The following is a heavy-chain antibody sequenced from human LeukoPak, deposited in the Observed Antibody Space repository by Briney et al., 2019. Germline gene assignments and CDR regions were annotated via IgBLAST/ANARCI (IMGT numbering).Heavy chain of an antibody. V-gene: IGHV3-30*04. CDR3: ARDHSSGYFTY. CDR2: ISYDGSNK. D-gene: IGHD3-22*01. Sequence: GGSLRLSCAASGFTFSSYAMHWVRQAPGKGLEWVAVISYDGSNKYYADSVKGRFTISRDNSKNTLYLQMNSLRAEDTAVYYCARDHSSGYFTYWGQGTLVTVSS. CDR1: GFTFSSYA. J-gene: IGHJ4*02.